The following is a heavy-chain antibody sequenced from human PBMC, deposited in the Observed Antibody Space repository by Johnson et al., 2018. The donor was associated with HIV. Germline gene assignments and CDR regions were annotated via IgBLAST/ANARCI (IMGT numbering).Heavy chain of an antibody. Sequence: VQVVESGGGVVQPGRSLRLSCAASGFTLSSYGMHWVRQAPGKGLEWVAVISYHGSNTYYADSMKGRFTISRDNSKNTLYLQMNSLRAEDTAVYYCARPRRLFEGHDAFDIWGQGTMVTVSS. V-gene: IGHV3-30*03. CDR2: ISYHGSNT. J-gene: IGHJ3*02. CDR1: GFTLSSYG. CDR3: ARPRRLFEGHDAFDI. D-gene: IGHD2-21*01.